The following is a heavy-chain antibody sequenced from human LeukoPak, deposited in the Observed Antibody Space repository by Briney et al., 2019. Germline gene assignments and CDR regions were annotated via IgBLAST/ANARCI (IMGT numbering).Heavy chain of an antibody. V-gene: IGHV3-23*01. CDR1: GFTFTGYG. CDR2: HSGSGDNT. CDR3: AKVRGSGWYFDY. D-gene: IGHD6-19*01. J-gene: IGHJ4*02. Sequence: PGGSLRHSCAASGFTFTGYGMCWVRQAPGKGLEWVSSHSGSGDNTYYADSVKGRFTISRDNSKNTLFLQMNSLRSEDTDVYYCAKVRGSGWYFDYWGQGTLVSVSS.